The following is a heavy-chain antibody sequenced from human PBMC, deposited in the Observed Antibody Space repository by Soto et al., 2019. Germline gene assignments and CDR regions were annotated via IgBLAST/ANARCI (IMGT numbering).Heavy chain of an antibody. J-gene: IGHJ4*02. V-gene: IGHV3-23*01. CDR2: IGGSASYT. CDR3: ARRRDRGVIDS. D-gene: IGHD3-10*01. CDR1: GFTFSSYA. Sequence: GGSLRLSCAASGFTFSSYAMSWVRQAPGKGLEWVTAIGGSASYTYYADSVKGRFTISRDNSKNTLYLQMNSLRAEDTALYYCARRRDRGVIDSWGLGTLVTVSS.